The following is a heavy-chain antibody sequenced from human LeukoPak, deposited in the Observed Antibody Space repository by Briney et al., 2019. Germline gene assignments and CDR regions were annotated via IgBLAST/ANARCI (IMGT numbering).Heavy chain of an antibody. CDR3: ARAGSQSHVDAAMGPCNY. V-gene: IGHV3-30-3*01. J-gene: IGHJ4*02. CDR2: ISYDGSNK. CDR1: GFTFSSYA. D-gene: IGHD5-18*01. Sequence: GGSLRLSCAASGFTFSSYAMHWVRQAPGKGLEWVAVISYDGSNKYYADSVKGRFTISRDNSKNTLYLQMDSLSAEDTAVYYCARAGSQSHVDAAMGPCNYWGQGTLVTVSS.